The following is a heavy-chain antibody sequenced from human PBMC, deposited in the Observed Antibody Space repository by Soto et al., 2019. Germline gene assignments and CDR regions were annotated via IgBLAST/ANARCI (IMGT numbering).Heavy chain of an antibody. CDR2: INPNSGGT. CDR1: GYTFTVYD. V-gene: IGHV1-2*04. D-gene: IGHD1-26*01. CDR3: ARAMVGATVNFDY. J-gene: IGHJ4*02. Sequence: ASVKVSCTASGYTFTVYDMHWVRKAPGQGLEWMGWINPNSGGTNYAQKFQGWVTMTRDTSISTAYMELSRLRSDDTAVYYCARAMVGATVNFDYWGQGTLVTVSS.